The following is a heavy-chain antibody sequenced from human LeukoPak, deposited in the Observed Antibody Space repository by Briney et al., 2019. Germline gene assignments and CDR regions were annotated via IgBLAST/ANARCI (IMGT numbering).Heavy chain of an antibody. V-gene: IGHV3-30*18. CDR2: ISYDGSNK. CDR1: GFTFSSYG. CDR3: AKDPDSSGWYYFDY. Sequence: PGRSLRLSCAASGFTFSSYGMHWVRQAPGKGLEWVAGISYDGSNKYYADSVKGRFTISRENSKNTLYLQMNSLRAEDTAVYYCAKDPDSSGWYYFDYWGQGTLVTVSS. D-gene: IGHD6-19*01. J-gene: IGHJ4*02.